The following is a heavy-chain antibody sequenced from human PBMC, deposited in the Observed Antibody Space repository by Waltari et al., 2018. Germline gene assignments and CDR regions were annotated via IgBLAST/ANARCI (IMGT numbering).Heavy chain of an antibody. D-gene: IGHD6-13*01. V-gene: IGHV4-4*07. CDR2: IYTSGST. CDR3: ASLRYSSSWPYYYYYMDV. Sequence: QVQLQESGPGLVKPSETLSLTCTVSGCSISSYYWSWIRHPAAQGLEWIGRIYTSGSTNYNPSLKSRVTMSVDTSKNQFSLKLSSVTAADTAVYYCASLRYSSSWPYYYYYMDVWGKGTTVTISS. J-gene: IGHJ6*03. CDR1: GCSISSYY.